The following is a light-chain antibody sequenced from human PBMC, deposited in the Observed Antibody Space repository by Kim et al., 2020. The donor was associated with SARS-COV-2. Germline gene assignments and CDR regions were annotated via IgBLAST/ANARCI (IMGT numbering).Light chain of an antibody. J-gene: IGKJ1*01. Sequence: VSPGERATLSCRASQHTYTYLAWYQQNPGQAPRLLISRASTRATGVPARFSGSGSGTDFTLTIISLQSEDFAVYYCQQYLNWPLTFGQGTKVDIK. CDR1: QHTYTY. CDR3: QQYLNWPLT. V-gene: IGKV3-15*01. CDR2: RAS.